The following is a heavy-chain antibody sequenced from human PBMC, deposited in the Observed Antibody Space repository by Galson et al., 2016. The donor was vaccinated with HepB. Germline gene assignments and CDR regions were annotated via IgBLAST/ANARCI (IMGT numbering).Heavy chain of an antibody. Sequence: SLRLSCAASGFTFSSHGMHWVRQAPGKGLEWVAVIWYDGSNKYYADSVKGRFTISRDNSKNTLNLQMNSLRAEDTAVYYCARESSIAAAGVLDYWGQGTLVTVSS. V-gene: IGHV3-33*01. CDR1: GFTFSSHG. CDR2: IWYDGSNK. J-gene: IGHJ4*02. CDR3: ARESSIAAAGVLDY. D-gene: IGHD6-13*01.